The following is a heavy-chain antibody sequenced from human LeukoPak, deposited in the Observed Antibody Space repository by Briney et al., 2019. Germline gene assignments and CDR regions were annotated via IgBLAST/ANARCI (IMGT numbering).Heavy chain of an antibody. CDR3: ARGGTYYYDSSGYYYFDY. CDR2: IYYSGST. CDR1: GGSISSSY. D-gene: IGHD3-22*01. Sequence: SETLSLTCTVSGGSISSSYWSWIRQPPGKGLEWIGYIYYSGSTSYNPSLKSRVTISVDTSKNQFSLKLNSVTAADTAVYYCARGGTYYYDSSGYYYFDYWGQGTLVTVSS. J-gene: IGHJ4*02. V-gene: IGHV4-59*08.